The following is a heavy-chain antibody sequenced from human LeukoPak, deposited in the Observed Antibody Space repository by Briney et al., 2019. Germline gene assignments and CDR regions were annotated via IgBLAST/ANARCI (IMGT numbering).Heavy chain of an antibody. J-gene: IGHJ6*02. D-gene: IGHD1-1*01. V-gene: IGHV4-59*08. CDR1: GCSISSYY. CDR3: ARRQLSNYYYYGMDV. CDR2: IYYSGST. Sequence: SETLSLTCTVSGCSISSYYWSWIRQPPGKGLEWIGYIYYSGSTNYNPSLKSRVTISVDTSKNQFSLKLSSVTAADTAVYYCARRQLSNYYYYGMDVWGQGTTVTVSS.